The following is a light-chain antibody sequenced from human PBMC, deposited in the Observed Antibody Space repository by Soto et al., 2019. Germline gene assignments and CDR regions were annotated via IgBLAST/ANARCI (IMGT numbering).Light chain of an antibody. Sequence: EIVLTQSPASLSLSPGDRATLSCGASQIVASNNLAWYQYKPGLSTMLLIYDASKTAADIPDMFSGSSSGTVFILTISRVESEDSADYYYQQFGTSPRTFGRGTKLE. J-gene: IGKJ4*01. CDR1: QIVASNN. CDR2: DAS. V-gene: IGKV3D-20*01. CDR3: QQFGTSPRT.